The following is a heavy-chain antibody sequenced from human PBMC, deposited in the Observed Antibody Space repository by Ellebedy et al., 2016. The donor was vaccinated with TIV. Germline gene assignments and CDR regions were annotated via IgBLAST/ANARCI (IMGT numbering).Heavy chain of an antibody. CDR2: INQDGSVK. J-gene: IGHJ4*02. CDR3: ATPGGYVGGFDQ. Sequence: GGSLRLSCAVSGFAFSNYWMSWVRQAPGKGLEWVTNINQDGSVKHYVGSVKGRFAISRDNAKNSLYLQMNSLRAEDTAVYYCATPGGYVGGFDQWGQGTLVIVSS. D-gene: IGHD6-13*01. CDR1: GFAFSNYW. V-gene: IGHV3-7*03.